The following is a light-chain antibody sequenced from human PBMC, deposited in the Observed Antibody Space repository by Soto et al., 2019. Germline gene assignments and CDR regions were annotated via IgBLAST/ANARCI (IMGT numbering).Light chain of an antibody. V-gene: IGKV1-39*01. Sequence: DIPMTQSPSSLSASVGDRVTITCRASQSINSHLNWYQQKPGKPPKLLIHTTSSFQSVITSRFSGSDTCTDFTLTISSLQPEDFAMYYCQQCDSTPQTFGGGTKVEI. CDR1: QSINSH. J-gene: IGKJ4*01. CDR3: QQCDSTPQT. CDR2: TTS.